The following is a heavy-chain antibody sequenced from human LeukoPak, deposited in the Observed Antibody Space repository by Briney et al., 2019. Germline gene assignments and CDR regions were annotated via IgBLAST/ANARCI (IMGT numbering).Heavy chain of an antibody. CDR1: GGSISSSSYY. J-gene: IGHJ4*02. D-gene: IGHD2-21*02. CDR2: IYYSGST. CDR3: ARVLGVTPFDY. Sequence: SETLSLTCTVSGGSISSSSYYWGWIRQPPGKGLEWIGSIYYSGSTYYNPSLKSRVTISVDTSKNQFSLKLSSVTAADTAVYYCARVLGVTPFDYWGQGTLVTVSS. V-gene: IGHV4-39*07.